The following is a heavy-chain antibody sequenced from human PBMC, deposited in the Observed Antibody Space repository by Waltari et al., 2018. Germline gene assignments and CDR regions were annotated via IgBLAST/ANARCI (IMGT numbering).Heavy chain of an antibody. V-gene: IGHV3-53*01. J-gene: IGHJ6*02. CDR1: GFTVSSNY. Sequence: EVQLVESGGGLIQPGGSLRLSCAASGFTVSSNYMSWVRQAPGKGLGWVSVIYSGGSTYYADSVKGRFTISRDNSKNTLYLQMNSLRAEDTAVYYCASYYDSSGYYTSPYYYYGMDVWGQGTTVTVSS. CDR3: ASYYDSSGYYTSPYYYYGMDV. CDR2: IYSGGST. D-gene: IGHD3-22*01.